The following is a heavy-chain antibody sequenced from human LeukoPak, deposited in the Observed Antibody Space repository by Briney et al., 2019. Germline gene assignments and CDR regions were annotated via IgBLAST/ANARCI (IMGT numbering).Heavy chain of an antibody. CDR1: GFTFSSSW. Sequence: PGGSLRLSCAASGFTFSSSWMNWVRQAPGKGLEWVSSISSSSRYIYYADSVKGRFTISRDNAKNSLYLQMNSLRAEDTAVYYCARGGSDILTQHDYWGQGTLVTVSS. D-gene: IGHD3-9*01. J-gene: IGHJ4*02. CDR2: ISSSSRYI. V-gene: IGHV3-21*01. CDR3: ARGGSDILTQHDY.